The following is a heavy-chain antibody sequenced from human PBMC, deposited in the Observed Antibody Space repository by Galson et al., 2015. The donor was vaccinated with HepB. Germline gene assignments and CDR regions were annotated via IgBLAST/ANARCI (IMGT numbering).Heavy chain of an antibody. J-gene: IGHJ4*02. V-gene: IGHV3-7*03. D-gene: IGHD3-3*01. Sequence: SLRLSCAASGFTFSSYWMSWVRQAPGKGLEWVANIKQDGSEKYYVDSVKGRFTISRDNAKNSPYLQMNSLRAEDTAVYYCAREYDFWSGYYADYWGQGTLVTVSS. CDR3: AREYDFWSGYYADY. CDR1: GFTFSSYW. CDR2: IKQDGSEK.